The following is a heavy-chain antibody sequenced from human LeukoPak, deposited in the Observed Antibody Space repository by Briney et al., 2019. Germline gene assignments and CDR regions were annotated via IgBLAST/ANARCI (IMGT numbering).Heavy chain of an antibody. V-gene: IGHV3-30*02. D-gene: IGHD2-15*01. CDR1: GFTFSSYG. J-gene: IGHJ4*02. Sequence: GGSLRLSCAASGFTFSSYGMHWVRQAPGKGLEWVAFIRYDASNKYYADSVKGRFTISRDNSKNTLYLQMNSLRAEDAAVYYCAKEVGYCSGGSCYFFDYWGQGTLVTVSS. CDR2: IRYDASNK. CDR3: AKEVGYCSGGSCYFFDY.